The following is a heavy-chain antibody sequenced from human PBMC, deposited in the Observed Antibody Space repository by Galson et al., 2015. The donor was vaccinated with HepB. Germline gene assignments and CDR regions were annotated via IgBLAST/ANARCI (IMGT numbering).Heavy chain of an antibody. Sequence: SLRLSCAXSGFTFSSYGMHWVRQAPGKGLEWVAVISYDGSNKYYADSVKGRFTISRDNPKNTLYLQMNSLRAEDTAVYYCAKSPITMVRGVLDVWGQGTTVTVSS. V-gene: IGHV3-30*18. J-gene: IGHJ6*02. CDR3: AKSPITMVRGVLDV. CDR2: ISYDGSNK. D-gene: IGHD3-10*01. CDR1: GFTFSSYG.